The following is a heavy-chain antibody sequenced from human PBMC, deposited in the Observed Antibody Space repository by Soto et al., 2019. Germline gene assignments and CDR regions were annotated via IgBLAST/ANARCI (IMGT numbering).Heavy chain of an antibody. V-gene: IGHV1-18*04. CDR1: GYTFTGYG. CDR2: ISAYIGNT. D-gene: IGHD2-21*01. CDR3: ARVVSRNACDI. Sequence: QVQLVKSGAEVKKPGASVKVSCKASGYTFTGYGITWVRQAPGQGREWMGWISAYIGNTKYAQKLQGRVTMTTDTSTRTAYMDRRSLRADDTDMFYWARVVSRNACDIGGQWTMVTVSS. J-gene: IGHJ3*02.